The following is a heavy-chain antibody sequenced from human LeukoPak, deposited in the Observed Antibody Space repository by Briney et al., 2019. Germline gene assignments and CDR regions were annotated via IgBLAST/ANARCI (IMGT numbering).Heavy chain of an antibody. D-gene: IGHD3-16*02. Sequence: ASVKVSCKASGYTFTAYYMHWVRQAPGQGLEWMGIINPSGGSTSYAQKFQGRVTMTRDTSTSTVYMQLSSLRSEDTAVYYCARDHVRAHYVWGSYRPDYWGQGTLVTVSS. CDR3: ARDHVRAHYVWGSYRPDY. CDR1: GYTFTAYY. J-gene: IGHJ4*02. V-gene: IGHV1-46*01. CDR2: INPSGGST.